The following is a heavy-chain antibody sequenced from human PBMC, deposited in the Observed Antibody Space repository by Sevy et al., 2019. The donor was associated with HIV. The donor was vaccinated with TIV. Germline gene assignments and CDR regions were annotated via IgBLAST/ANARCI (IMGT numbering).Heavy chain of an antibody. CDR1: GFTFDDFA. V-gene: IGHV3-9*01. CDR2: LNWDSGSV. Sequence: GVSLRLSCAASGFTFDDFAMHWVRQVPGKGLEWVSGLNWDSGSVAYADSVKGRFTISRDNAKNALFLQMNSLRAEDTALYYCAKDIGATGIAVVANWGQGIQVNVSS. J-gene: IGHJ4*02. D-gene: IGHD6-19*01. CDR3: AKDIGATGIAVVAN.